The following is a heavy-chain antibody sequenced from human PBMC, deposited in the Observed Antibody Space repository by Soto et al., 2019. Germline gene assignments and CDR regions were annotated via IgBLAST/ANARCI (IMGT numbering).Heavy chain of an antibody. CDR2: ISYSGDT. J-gene: IGHJ5*02. CDR3: ARDVRLQCDTEYFDFWSETNNTFDA. CDR1: GGSISPFY. Sequence: ETLSLTCTVSGGSISPFYWSWIRQPPGKGLEYIGYISYSGDTNYNPSLKSRVILSVDTSQNHFSLRLRSVTAADKAVYYCARDVRLQCDTEYFDFWSETNNTFDASSQGTLSNDSS. V-gene: IGHV4-59*01. D-gene: IGHD3-3*01.